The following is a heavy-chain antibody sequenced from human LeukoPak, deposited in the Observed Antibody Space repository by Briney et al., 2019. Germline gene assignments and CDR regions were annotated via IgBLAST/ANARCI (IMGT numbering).Heavy chain of an antibody. CDR1: GYTFTGYY. D-gene: IGHD3-22*01. CDR2: INPSSGGT. J-gene: IGHJ3*02. Sequence: ASVKVSCKASGYTFTGYYMHWVRQAPGQGLEWMGWINPSSGGTNYAQKFQGRVTVTRDTSISTAYMGLSRLRSDDTAVYYCARAGVWDYSDSSGYHNAAFDIWGQGTMVTVSS. V-gene: IGHV1-2*02. CDR3: ARAGVWDYSDSSGYHNAAFDI.